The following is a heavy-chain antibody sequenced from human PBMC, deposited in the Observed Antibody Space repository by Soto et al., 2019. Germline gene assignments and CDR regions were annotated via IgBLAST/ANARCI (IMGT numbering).Heavy chain of an antibody. CDR1: GGAFRNYA. V-gene: IGHV1-69*01. CDR3: AASRGFYEAMDA. D-gene: IGHD3-22*01. Sequence: QVQLVQSGAEVKKPGSSVKVSCTASGGAFRNYAVSWVRQAPGQGLEWMGAVMPTFGAGVYAQKFQGRLTIFADESTNTAYLNVSSLTCEDAAIYYCAASRGFYEAMDAGGQGTTLTVSS. CDR2: VMPTFGAG. J-gene: IGHJ6*02.